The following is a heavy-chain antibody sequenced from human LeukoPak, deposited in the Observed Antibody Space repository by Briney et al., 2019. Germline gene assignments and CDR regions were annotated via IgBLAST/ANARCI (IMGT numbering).Heavy chain of an antibody. D-gene: IGHD6-19*01. CDR2: ISSSSSYI. CDR3: AMTPASGVFDY. CDR1: GFTFSSYS. J-gene: IGHJ4*02. Sequence: GGSLRLSCAASGFTFSSYSMNWVRQAPGKGLEWVSSISSSSSYIYYADSVKGRFTISRDNAKNSLYLQMNSLTAEDTAVYYCAMTPASGVFDYWGQGTLVTVSS. V-gene: IGHV3-21*01.